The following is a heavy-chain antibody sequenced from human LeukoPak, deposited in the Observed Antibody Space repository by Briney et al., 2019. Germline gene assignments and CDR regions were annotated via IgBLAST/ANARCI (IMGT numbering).Heavy chain of an antibody. D-gene: IGHD5-18*01. CDR1: GGSISSYY. V-gene: IGHV4-59*01. J-gene: IGHJ4*02. CDR2: IYYSVST. CDR3: ARVNSVRGYSYGYFDY. Sequence: SETLSLTCTVSGGSISSYYWSWIRQPPGKGLEWIGYIYYSVSTNYNPSLKSRVTISVDTSKNQFSLKLSSVTAADTAVYYCARVNSVRGYSYGYFDYWGQGTLVTVSS.